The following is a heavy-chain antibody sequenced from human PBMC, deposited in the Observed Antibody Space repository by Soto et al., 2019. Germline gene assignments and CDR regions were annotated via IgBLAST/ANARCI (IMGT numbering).Heavy chain of an antibody. CDR1: GFTFTNAW. J-gene: IGHJ5*02. CDR3: AVKGGSSKGWFDP. Sequence: EVQLVESGGGLVEPGGSLRLSCAASGFTFTNAWMNWVRQSPGKGLEWVGRIKSKSDGGTTDYAAPVKGRFTVSREDSENTLYLQMTSLKIEDTAVYYCAVKGGSSKGWFDPWGQGTLVTVSS. D-gene: IGHD6-6*01. V-gene: IGHV3-15*07. CDR2: IKSKSDGGTT.